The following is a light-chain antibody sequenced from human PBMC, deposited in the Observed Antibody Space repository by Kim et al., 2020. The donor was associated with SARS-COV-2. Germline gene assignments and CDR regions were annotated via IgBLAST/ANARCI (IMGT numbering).Light chain of an antibody. CDR3: LLSYSGARV. V-gene: IGLV7-46*01. CDR2: HTS. CDR1: TGAVTSGHY. Sequence: PGGIVTLTCGSSTGAVTSGHYPYWFQQNPGQAPRTLIYHTSNKQSWTPARFSGSLVGGKAALTLSGAQPEDEAEYYCLLSYSGARVFGGGTQLTVL. J-gene: IGLJ3*02.